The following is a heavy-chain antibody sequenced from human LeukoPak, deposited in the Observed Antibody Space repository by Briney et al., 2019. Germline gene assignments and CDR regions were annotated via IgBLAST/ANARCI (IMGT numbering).Heavy chain of an antibody. CDR1: GFTFSSYW. Sequence: PGGSLRLSCAASGFTFSSYWMSWVRQAPGKGLEWVANIKQDGSEKYYVDSVKGRFTISRDNAKNSLYLQMNSLRAEDTAVYYCAREPGLDSSSWLYYYYYYMDVWGKGTTVTVSS. J-gene: IGHJ6*03. CDR3: AREPGLDSSSWLYYYYYYMDV. V-gene: IGHV3-7*01. D-gene: IGHD6-13*01. CDR2: IKQDGSEK.